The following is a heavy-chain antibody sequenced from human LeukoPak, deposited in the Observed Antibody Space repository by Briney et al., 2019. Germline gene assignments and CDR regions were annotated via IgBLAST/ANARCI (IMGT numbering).Heavy chain of an antibody. CDR1: GFTFSSYD. CDR2: ISSRHGTI. V-gene: IGHV3-48*03. D-gene: IGHD3-10*01. CDR3: ARSFGSGSPTFDY. Sequence: PGGSLRLPCAASGFTFSSYDMNWVRQAPGKGLQWVSYISSRHGTIFDADSVKGRFTISRDNAKNSLYLQMNSLRADDTAVYYCARSFGSGSPTFDYWGQGTLVTVSS. J-gene: IGHJ4*02.